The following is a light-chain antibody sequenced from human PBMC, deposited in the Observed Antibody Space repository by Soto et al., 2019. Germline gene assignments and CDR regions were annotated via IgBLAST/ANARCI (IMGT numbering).Light chain of an antibody. V-gene: IGKV3-20*01. CDR3: QQYGSSALIT. CDR1: QSVINNY. CDR2: VTS. J-gene: IGKJ5*01. Sequence: VLTQTPDTLSLSPGERATLSCRASQSVINNYLAWYQQKPGQAPRLLIYVTSRRATGIPDRFSGSGSGTDFTLTISRLEPDDFAVYYCQQYGSSALITFGQGTRLEIK.